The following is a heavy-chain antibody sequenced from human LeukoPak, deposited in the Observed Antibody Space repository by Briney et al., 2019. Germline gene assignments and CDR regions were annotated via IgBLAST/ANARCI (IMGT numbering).Heavy chain of an antibody. CDR3: GKGSTGWSRDP. J-gene: IGHJ5*02. V-gene: IGHV1-18*01. CDR2: ISATSGNT. D-gene: IGHD6-19*01. CDR1: GYTFTERG. Sequence: ASVKVSCKASGYTFTERGISWMRHVPGQGLEWMGWISATSGNTYYAQTFQDRVTMTTDASTSTAYMELRDLTADNTAVYYCGKGSTGWSRDPWGQGTLVTVSS.